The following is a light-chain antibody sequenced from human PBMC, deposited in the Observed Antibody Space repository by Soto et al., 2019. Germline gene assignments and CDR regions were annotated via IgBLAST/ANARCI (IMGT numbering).Light chain of an antibody. CDR1: QSVRSN. V-gene: IGKV3-15*01. Sequence: EIVMTQSPATLSVSPGERATLSCRASQSVRSNLAWYQQKPGQAPRLLIYSAFTRATNISARFSGSGSGTEFTLTLSSLQSEDFAMYYCHQYNTWPRTFGQGTKVEIK. J-gene: IGKJ1*01. CDR2: SAF. CDR3: HQYNTWPRT.